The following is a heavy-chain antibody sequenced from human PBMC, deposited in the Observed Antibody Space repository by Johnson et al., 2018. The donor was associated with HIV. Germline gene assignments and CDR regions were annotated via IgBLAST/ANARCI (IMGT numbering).Heavy chain of an antibody. V-gene: IGHV3-13*01. J-gene: IGHJ3*02. CDR1: GFIFSSYW. CDR3: ARERGGELPDAFDI. D-gene: IGHD1-26*01. Sequence: VQLVESGGGLVQPGGSLRLSCAASGFIFSSYWMHWVRQVTGKGLEWVSSIGTTGDTYYPGSVKGRFPISRENAKNSLYLQLNNLRAGDTAVYYCARERGGELPDAFDIWDQGTMVTVSS. CDR2: IGTTGDT.